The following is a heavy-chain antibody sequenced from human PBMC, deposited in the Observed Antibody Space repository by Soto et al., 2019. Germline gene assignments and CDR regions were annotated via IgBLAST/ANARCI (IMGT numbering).Heavy chain of an antibody. J-gene: IGHJ3*02. CDR3: AIPIVVVPAAILRDLDAFVI. V-gene: IGHV5-10-1*01. Sequence: GESLKISCKGSGYSFTSYWISWVRQMPGKGLEWMGRIDPSDSYTSYSPSFQGHVTISADKSISTAYLQWSSLKASDTAMYYCAIPIVVVPAAILRDLDAFVIWGQGTMVTVSS. CDR1: GYSFTSYW. D-gene: IGHD2-2*02. CDR2: IDPSDSYT.